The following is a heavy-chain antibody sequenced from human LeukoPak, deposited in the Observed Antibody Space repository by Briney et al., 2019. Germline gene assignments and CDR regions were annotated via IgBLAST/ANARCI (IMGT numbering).Heavy chain of an antibody. J-gene: IGHJ3*02. CDR3: ARGLLDGYTHPAAFDI. Sequence: SETLSLTCTVSGGSISSYYWSWIRQPPGKGLEWIGYIYYSGSTNYNPSLKSRVTISVDTSKNQFSLKLSSVTAADTAVYYCARGLLDGYTHPAAFDIWGQGTLVTVSS. CDR2: IYYSGST. D-gene: IGHD5-24*01. CDR1: GGSISSYY. V-gene: IGHV4-59*01.